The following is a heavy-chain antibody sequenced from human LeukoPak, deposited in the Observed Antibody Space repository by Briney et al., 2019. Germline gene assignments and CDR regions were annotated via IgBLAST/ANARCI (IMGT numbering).Heavy chain of an antibody. CDR3: ARGLGDIVVVPAAYYYYYMDV. Sequence: ASVKVSCKASGYTFTSYDINWVRQATGQGLEWMGWMNPNSGNTGYAQKFQGRVTMTRNTSISTAYMELSSLRSEDTAVYYCARGLGDIVVVPAAYYYYYMDVWGKGTTVTVSS. CDR1: GYTFTSYD. J-gene: IGHJ6*03. D-gene: IGHD2-2*01. V-gene: IGHV1-8*01. CDR2: MNPNSGNT.